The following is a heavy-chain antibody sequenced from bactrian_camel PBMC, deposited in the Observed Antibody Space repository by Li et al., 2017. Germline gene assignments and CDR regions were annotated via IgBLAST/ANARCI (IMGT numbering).Heavy chain of an antibody. CDR2: IHFRGGETYRDGRT. CDR1: GFTRFC. Sequence: HVQLVESGGGSVQAGGSLRLSCAASGFTRFCMGWFRQTPGKEREGIAMIHFRGGETYRDGRTEYDDSAKGRFTISYDNAKNTLYLQMNSLKPEDTAMYYCAADPGYDLTAWTLIEYSSGRGRDLLVWGQGTQVTVS. J-gene: IGHJ4*01. D-gene: IGHD5*01. V-gene: IGHV3S1*01. CDR3: AADPGYDLTAWTLIEYSSGRGRDLLV.